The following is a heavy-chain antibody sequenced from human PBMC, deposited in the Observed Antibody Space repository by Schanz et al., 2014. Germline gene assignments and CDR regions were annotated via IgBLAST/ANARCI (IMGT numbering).Heavy chain of an antibody. CDR3: AKGRFGELSAFDI. Sequence: EVQLLESGGGLVQPGGSLRLSCAASGFTFSSYAMIWVRQAPGKGLEWVSGISGSGGSTYYADSVKGRFTISRDNSKNTLYLQMNSLRAEDTAVYYCAKGRFGELSAFDIWGQGTMVTVSS. CDR1: GFTFSSYA. CDR2: ISGSGGST. D-gene: IGHD3-10*01. V-gene: IGHV3-23*01. J-gene: IGHJ3*02.